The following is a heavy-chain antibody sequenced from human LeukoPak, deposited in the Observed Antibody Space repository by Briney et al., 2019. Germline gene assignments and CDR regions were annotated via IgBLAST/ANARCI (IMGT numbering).Heavy chain of an antibody. Sequence: PGGSLRLSCAASGFTFSSYAMSWVRQSPGKGLEWVSAISGSGGSTYYADSVKGRFTISRDNSKNTLYLQMNSLRAEDTAVYYCAKGIVGATKVFDYWGQGTLVTVSS. CDR2: ISGSGGST. CDR3: AKGIVGATKVFDY. CDR1: GFTFSSYA. J-gene: IGHJ4*02. V-gene: IGHV3-23*01. D-gene: IGHD1-26*01.